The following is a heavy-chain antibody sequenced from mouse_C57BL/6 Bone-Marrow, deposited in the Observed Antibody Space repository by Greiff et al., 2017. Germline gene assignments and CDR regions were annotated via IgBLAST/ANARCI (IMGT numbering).Heavy chain of an antibody. CDR3: ARRVYYYGSSYD. J-gene: IGHJ2*01. CDR2: ISSGGSYT. V-gene: IGHV5-6*02. CDR1: GFTFSSYG. Sequence: EVKLMESGGDLVKPGGSLKLSCAASGFTFSSYGMSWVRQTPDKRLEWVATISSGGSYTYYPDSVKGRFTISRDNAKNTLYLQMSSLKSEDTAMYYCARRVYYYGSSYDWGQGTTLTVSS. D-gene: IGHD1-1*01.